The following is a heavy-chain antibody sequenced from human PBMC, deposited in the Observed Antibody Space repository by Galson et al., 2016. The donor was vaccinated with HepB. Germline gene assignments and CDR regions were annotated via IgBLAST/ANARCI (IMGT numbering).Heavy chain of an antibody. J-gene: IGHJ6*02. CDR2: MWHDGGNK. CDR1: GFSFISYT. V-gene: IGHV3-33*06. D-gene: IGHD1-26*01. Sequence: SLRLSCAASGFSFISYTMNWVRQAPGKGLEWVAVMWHDGGNKYYADSVRGRFIISRDSSKSTVYLQMNSLRAEDTAVYYCGKGGTYYYYGVDVWGQGTTVTVSS. CDR3: GKGGTYYYYGVDV.